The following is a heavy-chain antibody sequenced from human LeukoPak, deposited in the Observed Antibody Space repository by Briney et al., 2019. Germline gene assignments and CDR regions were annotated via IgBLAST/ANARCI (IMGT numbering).Heavy chain of an antibody. V-gene: IGHV3-15*01. CDR1: GFTLSGAK. Sequence: GGSLRLSCAASGFTLSGAKMSWVRQAPGKELEWVGRITSTADGATTDYAAPVKGRVSISRDDSQNILFLQLNSLKSEDTAVYFCTTVPGVHFFGVITDFWGQGTLVTVSS. J-gene: IGHJ4*02. CDR2: ITSTADGATT. D-gene: IGHD3-16*01. CDR3: TTVPGVHFFGVITDF.